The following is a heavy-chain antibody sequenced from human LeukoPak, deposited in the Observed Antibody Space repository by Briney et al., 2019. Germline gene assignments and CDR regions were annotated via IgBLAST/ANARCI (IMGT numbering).Heavy chain of an antibody. CDR3: ARDRGGVAGTGY. Sequence: SETLSLTCTVSGGSISSGSYYWSWIRQPAGKGLEWIVRIYTSGSTNYNPSLKSRVTISVDTSNNQFSLQMSPLTTAHTAVYYCARDRGGVAGTGYWGQETLVTVSS. J-gene: IGHJ4*02. CDR1: GGSISSGSYY. CDR2: IYTSGST. D-gene: IGHD6-19*01. V-gene: IGHV4-61*02.